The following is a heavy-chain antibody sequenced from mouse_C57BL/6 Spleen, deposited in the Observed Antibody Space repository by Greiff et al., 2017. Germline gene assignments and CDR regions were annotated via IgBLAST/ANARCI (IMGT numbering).Heavy chain of an antibody. CDR3: APLYYYGSSYDYAMDY. CDR2: IYPRSGNT. J-gene: IGHJ4*01. Sequence: VKLMESGAELARPGASVKLSCKASGYTFTSYGISWVKQRTGQGLEWIGEIYPRSGNTYYNEQFKGKATLTADKSSSTAYMELRSLTSEDSAVYFCAPLYYYGSSYDYAMDYWGQGTSVTVSS. V-gene: IGHV1-81*01. CDR1: GYTFTSYG. D-gene: IGHD1-1*01.